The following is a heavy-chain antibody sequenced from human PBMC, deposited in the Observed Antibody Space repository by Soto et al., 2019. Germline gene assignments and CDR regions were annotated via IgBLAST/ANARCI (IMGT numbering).Heavy chain of an antibody. V-gene: IGHV4-39*01. Sequence: QLQLQESGPGLVKPSETLSLTCTVSGGSISSSSYYWGWIRQPPGKGLEWIGSIYYSGSTYYNPSLKRRVTISVDTSKNQFSLKLSSVTAADTAVYYCARRNRQQLVFDAFDIWGQGTMVTVSS. CDR3: ARRNRQQLVFDAFDI. CDR2: IYYSGST. CDR1: GGSISSSSYY. J-gene: IGHJ3*02. D-gene: IGHD6-13*01.